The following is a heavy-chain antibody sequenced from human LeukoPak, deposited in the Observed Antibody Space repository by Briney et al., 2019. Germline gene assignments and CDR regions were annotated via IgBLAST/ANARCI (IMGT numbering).Heavy chain of an antibody. Sequence: SETLSLTCTVSGGSISSYYWSWIRQPPGKGLEWIGYIYYSGSTNYNPSLKSRVTISVDTSKSQLSLKLSSLTAADTAVYYCARALKNYYDSSGYLDYWGQGTLVTASS. J-gene: IGHJ4*02. V-gene: IGHV4-59*01. D-gene: IGHD3-22*01. CDR1: GGSISSYY. CDR3: ARALKNYYDSSGYLDY. CDR2: IYYSGST.